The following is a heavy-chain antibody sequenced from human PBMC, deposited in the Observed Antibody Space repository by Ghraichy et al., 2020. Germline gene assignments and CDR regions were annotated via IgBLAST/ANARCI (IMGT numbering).Heavy chain of an antibody. CDR1: GGSISSYY. J-gene: IGHJ2*01. D-gene: IGHD2-15*01. V-gene: IGHV4-4*07. CDR2: MSTSGT. Sequence: SQTLSLTCTVSGGSISSYYWSWIRQPAGKGLEWIVLMSTSGTNYNPSLKSRITISVDTSNNQFSLKLNSVTAADTAVYYCSRGHCSGSSYYTWYFVLWGRGTLVTVSS. CDR3: SRGHCSGSSYYTWYFVL.